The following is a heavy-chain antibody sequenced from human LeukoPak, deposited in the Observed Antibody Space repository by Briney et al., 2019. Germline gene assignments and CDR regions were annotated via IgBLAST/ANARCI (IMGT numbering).Heavy chain of an antibody. J-gene: IGHJ4*02. CDR1: GFTFSSYS. D-gene: IGHD6-13*01. CDR3: ARGLSSSWRPDY. CDR2: ISSSSSYI. Sequence: PGGSLRLSCAASGFTFSSYSMNWVRQAPGKGLEWVSSISSSSSYIYYADSVEGRFTISRDNAKNSLYLQMNSLRAEDTAVYYCARGLSSSWRPDYWGQGTLVTVSS. V-gene: IGHV3-21*01.